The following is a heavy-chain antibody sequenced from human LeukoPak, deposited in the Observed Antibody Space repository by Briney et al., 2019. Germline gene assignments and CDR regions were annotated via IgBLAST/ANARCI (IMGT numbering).Heavy chain of an antibody. CDR2: ISAYNGNT. Sequence: ASVKVSCKASGYTFTSYGISWVRQAPGQGLEWMGWISAYNGNTNYAQKLQGRFTMTTDTSTSTAYMELRSLRSDDTAVYYCARGYSSSWYRVDFDYWGQGTLVTVSS. D-gene: IGHD6-13*01. J-gene: IGHJ4*02. V-gene: IGHV1-18*04. CDR3: ARGYSSSWYRVDFDY. CDR1: GYTFTSYG.